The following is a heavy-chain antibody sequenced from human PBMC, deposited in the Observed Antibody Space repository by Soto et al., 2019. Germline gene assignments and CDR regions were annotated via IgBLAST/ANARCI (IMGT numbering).Heavy chain of an antibody. D-gene: IGHD6-19*01. J-gene: IGHJ4*02. CDR3: ARFYSSGSFDY. CDR1: GGSISSSSYY. V-gene: IGHV4-39*01. CDR2: IYYSGST. Sequence: PSETLSLTCTVSGGSISSSSYYWGWIRQPPGKGLEWIGSIYYSGSTYYNPSLKSRVTISVDTSKNQFSLKLSPVTAADTAVYYCARFYSSGSFDYWGQGTLVTVSS.